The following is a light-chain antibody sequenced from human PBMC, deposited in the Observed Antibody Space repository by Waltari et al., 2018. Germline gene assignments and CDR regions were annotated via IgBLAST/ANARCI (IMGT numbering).Light chain of an antibody. Sequence: DIVVTQSHSPCPSRLESRPPSPAGPVRASYIGMETTIWIGTCRSQGNLHSSLIYLGSNRASGVPDRFSGSGSGTDFTLRISRVEAEDVGVYYCMQSLQTLWTFGQGTKVEIK. V-gene: IGKV2-28*01. CDR3: MQSLQTLWT. J-gene: IGKJ1*01. CDR2: LGS. CDR1: RASYIGMETT.